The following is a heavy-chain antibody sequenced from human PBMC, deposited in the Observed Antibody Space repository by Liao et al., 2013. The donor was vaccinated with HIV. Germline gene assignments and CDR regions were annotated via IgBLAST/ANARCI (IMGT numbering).Heavy chain of an antibody. CDR2: IFYIGTT. D-gene: IGHD1-26*01. V-gene: IGHV4-39*07. CDR1: GGSISSSSYY. Sequence: QLQLRESGPGLMKPSETLSLTCTVSGGSISSSSYYWGWIRQPPGKGLEWIGNIFYIGTTYYNPSLKSRVTISVDTSKNQFSLKLSSVTAADTAVYYCASLSGSYRSGAFDIWGRGTMVT. CDR3: ASLSGSYRSGAFDI. J-gene: IGHJ3*02.